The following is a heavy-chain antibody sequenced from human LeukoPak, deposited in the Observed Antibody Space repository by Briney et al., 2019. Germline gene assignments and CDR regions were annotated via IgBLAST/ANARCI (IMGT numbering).Heavy chain of an antibody. J-gene: IGHJ4*02. CDR2: SGDNS. CDR3: AKVVVAASEAGSFDY. D-gene: IGHD2-15*01. Sequence: SGDNSYYADSVKGRFTISRDNSKNTLYLQMNSLRAEDTAVYYCAKVVVAASEAGSFDYWGQGTLVTVSS. V-gene: IGHV3-66*02.